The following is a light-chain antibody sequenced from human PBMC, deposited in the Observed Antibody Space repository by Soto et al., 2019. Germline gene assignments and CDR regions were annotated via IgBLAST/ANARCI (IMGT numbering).Light chain of an antibody. J-gene: IGLJ1*01. CDR1: SSDVAYYKY. Sequence: QSALTQPRSVSGSPGQSVTISCTGTSSDVAYYKYVSWYQQHPGKAPKLMIYDVSNRPSGVPDRFSGSKSSNTASPTISGLQAEDEADYYCCSFAGNFVFGTGTKVTVL. CDR2: DVS. V-gene: IGLV2-11*01. CDR3: CSFAGNFV.